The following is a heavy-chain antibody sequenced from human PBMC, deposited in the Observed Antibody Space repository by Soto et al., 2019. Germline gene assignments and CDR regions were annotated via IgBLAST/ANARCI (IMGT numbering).Heavy chain of an antibody. J-gene: IGHJ6*03. Sequence: PGGSLRLSCSASGFTFSSYAMHWVRQAPGKGLEYVSAISSNGGSTYYADSVKGRFTISRDNAKNSLYLQMNSLRAEDTAVYYCARAASNYFASGSYLPCYMDVWGKGTTVTVSS. CDR3: ARAASNYFASGSYLPCYMDV. CDR2: ISSNGGST. D-gene: IGHD3-10*01. V-gene: IGHV3-64*04. CDR1: GFTFSSYA.